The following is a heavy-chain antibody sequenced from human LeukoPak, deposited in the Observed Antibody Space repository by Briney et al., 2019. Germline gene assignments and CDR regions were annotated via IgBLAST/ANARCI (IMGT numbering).Heavy chain of an antibody. Sequence: SETLSLTCTVSGGSISSSSYYWGWIRQPPGKGLEWIGSIYYSGNTYYNPSLKSRVTISVDTSKNQFSLKLSSVTAADTAVYYCARPRETGITVDPWGQGTLVTVSS. CDR1: GGSISSSSYY. J-gene: IGHJ5*02. V-gene: IGHV4-39*01. D-gene: IGHD1-7*01. CDR2: IYYSGNT. CDR3: ARPRETGITVDP.